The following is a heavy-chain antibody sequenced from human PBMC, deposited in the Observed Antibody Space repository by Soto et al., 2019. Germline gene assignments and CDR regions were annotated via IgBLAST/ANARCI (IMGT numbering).Heavy chain of an antibody. CDR1: GFTFSSYG. J-gene: IGHJ4*02. CDR2: IWYDGSNK. CDR3: AREAEAFPYFDY. Sequence: GGFLRLSCAASGFTFSSYGMHWVRQAPGKGLEWVAVIWYDGSNKYYADSVKGRFTISRDNSKNTLYLQMNSLRAEDTAVYYCAREAEAFPYFDYWGQGTLVTVSS. V-gene: IGHV3-33*01.